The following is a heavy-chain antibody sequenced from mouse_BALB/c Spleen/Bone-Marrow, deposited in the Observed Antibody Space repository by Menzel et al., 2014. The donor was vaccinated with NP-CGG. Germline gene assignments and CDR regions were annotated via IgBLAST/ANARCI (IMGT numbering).Heavy chain of an antibody. D-gene: IGHD1-1*01. CDR1: GLLFSGYA. CDR2: ISSGGTT. Sequence: EVMLVESGGGLGKPGGPLKLSWAASGLLFSGYAMLWVGQTPEKRLGWVPSISSGGTTYYPDSVKGRFTISRDNARNILYLQMSSLRSEDTAMYYCAGITTVDYWGQGTSVTVSS. J-gene: IGHJ4*01. CDR3: AGITTVDY. V-gene: IGHV5-6-5*01.